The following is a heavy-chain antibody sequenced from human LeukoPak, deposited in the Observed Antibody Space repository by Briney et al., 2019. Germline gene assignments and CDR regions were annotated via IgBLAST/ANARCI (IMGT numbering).Heavy chain of an antibody. D-gene: IGHD2-2*01. Sequence: ASVTVSCKASGGTFSSYAISWVRQAPGQGLEWMGGIIPIFGTANYAQKFQGRVTITADKPTNTAYMELSSLRSEDTAVYYCASGRTDIVVVPATLRNYYFDYWGQGTLVTVSS. CDR1: GGTFSSYA. V-gene: IGHV1-69*06. J-gene: IGHJ4*02. CDR3: ASGRTDIVVVPATLRNYYFDY. CDR2: IIPIFGTA.